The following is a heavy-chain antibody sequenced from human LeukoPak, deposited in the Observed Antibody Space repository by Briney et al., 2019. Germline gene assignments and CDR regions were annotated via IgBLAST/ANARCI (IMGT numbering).Heavy chain of an antibody. CDR3: AKAQGGAAAGLDY. Sequence: GGSLRLSCAASRFTFSDYWMSWVRQVPGRGLEWVANVKPDGTEKYYVDSVKGRFTISRDNSKNTLYLQMNSLRAEDTAVYYCAKAQGGAAAGLDYWGQGTLVTVSS. J-gene: IGHJ4*02. CDR1: RFTFSDYW. CDR2: VKPDGTEK. V-gene: IGHV3-7*01. D-gene: IGHD6-13*01.